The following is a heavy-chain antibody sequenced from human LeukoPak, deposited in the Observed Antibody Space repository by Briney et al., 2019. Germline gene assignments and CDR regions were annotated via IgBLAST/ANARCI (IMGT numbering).Heavy chain of an antibody. CDR1: GYTFTIYY. J-gene: IGHJ6*03. Sequence: ASVKVSCKASGYTFTIYYIHWVRQAPGQGLEWMGLISPSGGSTNYAQKFQGRVTMTRDTSTSTVYMELSRLRSEDTAVYYCARGPRITLIRGGQWYYYMDVWGKGTTVTISS. CDR2: ISPSGGST. V-gene: IGHV1-46*01. CDR3: ARGPRITLIRGGQWYYYMDV. D-gene: IGHD3-10*01.